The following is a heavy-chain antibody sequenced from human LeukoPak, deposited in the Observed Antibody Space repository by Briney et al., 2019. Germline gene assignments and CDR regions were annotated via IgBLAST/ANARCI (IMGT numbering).Heavy chain of an antibody. D-gene: IGHD5-18*01. J-gene: IGHJ3*02. Sequence: GRSLRLSCAASGFIFSHYGMHWVRQAPGKGLEWVALIWYDESNKYYADCVKGLFTISRDNSKNTMYLQMNSLRAEDTAVYYCARDFWCGAYSYGAFDIWGQGTMVSVSS. CDR3: ARDFWCGAYSYGAFDI. CDR1: GFIFSHYG. CDR2: IWYDESNK. V-gene: IGHV3-33*01.